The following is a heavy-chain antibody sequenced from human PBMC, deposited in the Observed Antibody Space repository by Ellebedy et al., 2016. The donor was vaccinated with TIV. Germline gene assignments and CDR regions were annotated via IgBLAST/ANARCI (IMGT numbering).Heavy chain of an antibody. CDR2: INQDGREK. D-gene: IGHD4-17*01. CDR1: RFPFSNYW. Sequence: GESLKISCAASRFPFSNYWMSWVRQAPGKGLEWVANINQDGREKYYVDSVKGRFTISRDNAQTSLYLQMNSLGADDTATYYCASDGSYGDYRSPTHAFVMWGQGTMVSVSS. CDR3: ASDGSYGDYRSPTHAFVM. J-gene: IGHJ3*02. V-gene: IGHV3-7*01.